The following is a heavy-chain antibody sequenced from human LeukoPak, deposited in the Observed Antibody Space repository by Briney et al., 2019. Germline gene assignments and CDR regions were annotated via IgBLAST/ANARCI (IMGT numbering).Heavy chain of an antibody. CDR3: ARAPERWYSYGSYTYYYMDV. D-gene: IGHD5-18*01. J-gene: IGHJ6*03. CDR2: IYNGGST. CDR1: GASISRDY. Sequence: SSETLSLTCTVSGASISRDYWTWIRQPPGKGLEWIGYIYNGGSTTYSPSLNSRVTISLDTSNNQVSLRLSSVTAADTTVYYCARAPERWYSYGSYTYYYMDVWGKGTTVTVSS. V-gene: IGHV4-59*01.